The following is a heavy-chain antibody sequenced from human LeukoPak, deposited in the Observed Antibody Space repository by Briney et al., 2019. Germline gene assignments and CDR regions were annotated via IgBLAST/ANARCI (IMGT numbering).Heavy chain of an antibody. CDR3: ARHGIDWYDFDY. CDR1: GGSISSSSYY. D-gene: IGHD1-1*01. J-gene: IGHJ4*02. V-gene: IGHV4-39*01. CDR2: IYSSGST. Sequence: SETLSLTCNVSGGSISSSSYYWGWIRQPPGKGLEWIGSIYSSGSTYYNPSLQSRVTIFVDTSENQFSLKLSSVTAADTAVYYCARHGIDWYDFDYWGQGPWSPPPQ.